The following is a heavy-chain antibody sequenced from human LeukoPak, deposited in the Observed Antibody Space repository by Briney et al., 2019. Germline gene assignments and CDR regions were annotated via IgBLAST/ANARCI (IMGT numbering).Heavy chain of an antibody. Sequence: PSETLSLTCTVSGGSISTSNSYYWGWIRQPPGKGLEWIGSIYFNGSTYDNPSLKSRVTISVDTSKNQFSLKLTSVTAADTAVYYCARIWTYYYDSSGYLSGGAHSWFDYWGQGTLVTVSS. CDR2: IYFNGST. CDR1: GGSISTSNSYY. D-gene: IGHD3-22*01. CDR3: ARIWTYYYDSSGYLSGGAHSWFDY. J-gene: IGHJ4*02. V-gene: IGHV4-39*07.